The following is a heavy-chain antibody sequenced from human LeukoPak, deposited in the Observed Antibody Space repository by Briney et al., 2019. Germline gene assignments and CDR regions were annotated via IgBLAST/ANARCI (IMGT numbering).Heavy chain of an antibody. V-gene: IGHV5-51*01. D-gene: IGHD6-13*01. CDR2: IYPGDSDT. CDR3: ARKRHVRTGIAAAGTLWGAFDI. J-gene: IGHJ3*02. CDR1: GYSFTSYW. Sequence: GESLKISCKGSGYSFTSYWIGWVRQMPGKGLEWMGIIYPGDSDTRYSPSFQGQVTISADKSISTAYLQWSSLKASDTAMYYCARKRHVRTGIAAAGTLWGAFDIWGQGTMVTVSS.